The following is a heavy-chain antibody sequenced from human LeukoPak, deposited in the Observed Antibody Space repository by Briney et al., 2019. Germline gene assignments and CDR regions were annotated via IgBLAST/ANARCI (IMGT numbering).Heavy chain of an antibody. V-gene: IGHV1-18*01. CDR2: ISAYNGNT. CDR3: ARGSANAAAGTIYYYYYGMDV. CDR1: GYTFTSYG. D-gene: IGHD6-13*01. J-gene: IGHJ6*02. Sequence: SVKVSCKASGYTFTSYGISWVRQAPGQGLEWMGWISAYNGNTNYAQKLQGRVTMTTDTSTSTAYMELRSLRSDDTAVYYCARGSANAAAGTIYYYYYGMDVWGQGTTVTVSS.